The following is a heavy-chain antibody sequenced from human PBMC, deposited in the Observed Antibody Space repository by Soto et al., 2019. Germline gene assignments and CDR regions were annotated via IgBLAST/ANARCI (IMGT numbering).Heavy chain of an antibody. D-gene: IGHD5-18*01. CDR1: GGTFSSYA. V-gene: IGHV1-69*13. J-gene: IGHJ4*02. CDR3: AGGGYSYGNDY. Sequence: ASVKVSCKASGGTFSSYAISWVRQAPGQGLEWMGGIILFFGTANYAQKFQGRVTITADESTSTAYMELSSLRSEDTAVYYCAGGGYSYGNDYWGQGTLVTVSS. CDR2: IILFFGTA.